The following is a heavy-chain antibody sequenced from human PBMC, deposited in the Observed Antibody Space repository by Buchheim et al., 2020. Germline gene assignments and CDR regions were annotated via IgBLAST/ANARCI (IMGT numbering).Heavy chain of an antibody. CDR2: ISYDGSNK. CDR1: GFTFSSYA. D-gene: IGHD3-3*01. CDR3: ARANYDFWSGYSNYYYGMDV. J-gene: IGHJ6*02. V-gene: IGHV3-30*04. Sequence: QVQLVESGGGVVQPGRSLRLSCAASGFTFSSYAMHWVRQAPGKGLEWVAVISYDGSNKYYADSVKGRFTISRDNSKNTLYLQMNSLRAEDTAVYYCARANYDFWSGYSNYYYGMDVWGQGTT.